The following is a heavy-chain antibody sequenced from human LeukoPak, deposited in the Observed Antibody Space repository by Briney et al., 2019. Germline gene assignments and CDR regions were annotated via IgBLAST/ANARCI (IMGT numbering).Heavy chain of an antibody. CDR2: IKHDGSEK. CDR3: ARGGSPPEALGDTFDI. D-gene: IGHD1-26*01. Sequence: PGGSLRLSCEASGFTFRIYWMSWVRQAPGKGLEWVANIKHDGSEKYYVDSVKGRFTISRDNAKNSLYLQMNSLRAEDTAVYYCARGGSPPEALGDTFDIWGQETMVTVSS. CDR1: GFTFRIYW. J-gene: IGHJ3*02. V-gene: IGHV3-7*02.